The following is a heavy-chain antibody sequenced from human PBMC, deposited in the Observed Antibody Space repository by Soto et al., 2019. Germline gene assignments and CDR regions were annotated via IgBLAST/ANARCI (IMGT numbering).Heavy chain of an antibody. Sequence: PSETLSLTCTFSGGSISSGGYYWSWIRQHPGKGLEWIGYIYYSGSTYYNPSLKSRVTISVDTSKNQFSLKLSSVTAADTAVYYCARFCVPVAYYYDSSGSYFDYWGQGTLVTVSS. D-gene: IGHD3-22*01. V-gene: IGHV4-31*03. CDR2: IYYSGST. J-gene: IGHJ4*02. CDR1: GGSISSGGYY. CDR3: ARFCVPVAYYYDSSGSYFDY.